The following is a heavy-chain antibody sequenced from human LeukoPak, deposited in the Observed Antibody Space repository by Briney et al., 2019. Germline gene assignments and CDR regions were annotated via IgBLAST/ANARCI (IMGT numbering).Heavy chain of an antibody. V-gene: IGHV1-2*02. J-gene: IGHJ4*02. D-gene: IGHD1-26*01. CDR2: INPNSGGT. CDR3: ARGDHSGSYLD. CDR1: GYTFTGYY. Sequence: ASVTVSCTASGYTFTGYYMHWVRQAPGQGHEWMGWINPNSGGTNYAQKFQGRVTMTRDTSISTAYMELRRLRSDDTAVYYCARGDHSGSYLDWGQGTLVTVSS.